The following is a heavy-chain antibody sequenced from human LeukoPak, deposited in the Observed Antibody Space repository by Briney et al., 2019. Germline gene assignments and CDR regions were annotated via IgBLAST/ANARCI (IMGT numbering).Heavy chain of an antibody. CDR1: GFTFSSYG. Sequence: PGGSLRLSCAASGFTFSSYGMHWVRQAPGKGLEWEAVIWYDGSNKYYADSVKGRFTISRDNSKNTLYLQMNSLRAEDTAVYYCARDRTYCYDSSGDYYFDYWGQGTLVTVSS. D-gene: IGHD3-22*01. J-gene: IGHJ4*02. CDR2: IWYDGSNK. V-gene: IGHV3-33*01. CDR3: ARDRTYCYDSSGDYYFDY.